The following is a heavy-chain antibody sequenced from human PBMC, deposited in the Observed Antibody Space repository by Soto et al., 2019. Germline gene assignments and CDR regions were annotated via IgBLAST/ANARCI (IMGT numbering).Heavy chain of an antibody. CDR1: GFPFSNYA. V-gene: IGHV3-23*01. CDR2: ITGDGRVT. Sequence: GGSLRLSCAASGFPFSNYALSWVRQAPGKGLEWVSAITGDGRVTYYSDSVRGRFTISRDNSKNTLYLQLNSVTPDDTAVYYCVRLIGNSWLDTWGQGTLVTVSS. D-gene: IGHD2-8*01. CDR3: VRLIGNSWLDT. J-gene: IGHJ5*02.